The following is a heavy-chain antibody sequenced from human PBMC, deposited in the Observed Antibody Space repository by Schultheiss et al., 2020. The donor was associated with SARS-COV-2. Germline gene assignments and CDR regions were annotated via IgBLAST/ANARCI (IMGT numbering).Heavy chain of an antibody. Sequence: ASVKVSCKASGYTFTGYYMHWVRQAPGQGLEWMGWINPNSGGTNYAQKFQGRVTMTRDTSISTAYMELSRLRSDDTAVYYCARDGGGMATIPYYYYGMDVWGQGTTVTVSS. D-gene: IGHD5-24*01. CDR1: GYTFTGYY. CDR2: INPNSGGT. V-gene: IGHV1-2*02. CDR3: ARDGGGMATIPYYYYGMDV. J-gene: IGHJ6*02.